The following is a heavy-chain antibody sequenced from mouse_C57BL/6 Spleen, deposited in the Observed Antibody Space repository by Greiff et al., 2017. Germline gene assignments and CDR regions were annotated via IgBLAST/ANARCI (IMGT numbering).Heavy chain of an antibody. CDR1: GYSITSGYY. CDR3: ARHPTWYFDV. J-gene: IGHJ1*03. CDR2: ISYDGSN. V-gene: IGHV3-6*01. Sequence: VQLQQSGPGLVKPSQSLSLTCSVTGYSITSGYYWNWIRQFPGNKLEWMGYISYDGSNNYNPSLKNRISITRDTSKNQFFLKLNSVTTEDTATYYCARHPTWYFDVWGTGTTVTVSS. D-gene: IGHD4-1*02.